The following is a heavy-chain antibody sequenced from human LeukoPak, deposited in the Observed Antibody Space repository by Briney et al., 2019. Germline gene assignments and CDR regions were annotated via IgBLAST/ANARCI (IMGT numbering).Heavy chain of an antibody. D-gene: IGHD1-14*01. CDR1: GFTFSDYW. CDR3: GRAEGPGKVDY. CDR2: INHDGRET. V-gene: IGHV3-7*03. Sequence: PGGSLRLSCEASGFTFSDYWMSWVRQAPGKGLEWVANINHDGRETYYVDSVKGRFTISRDNAKNSLFLQMNSLRVEDTAVYYCGRAEGPGKVDYWGQGTLLTVSS. J-gene: IGHJ4*02.